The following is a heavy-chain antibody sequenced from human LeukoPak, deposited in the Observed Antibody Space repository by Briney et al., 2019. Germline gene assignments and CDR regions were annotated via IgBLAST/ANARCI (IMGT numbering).Heavy chain of an antibody. CDR3: ARSHTYFNWNYRGHAFDI. V-gene: IGHV1-2*02. D-gene: IGHD1-7*01. Sequence: ASVKVSCKASGYTFTSYDINWVRQATGQGLEWMGWMNPNSGGTNYAQKFQGRVTMTRDTSISTAYMELSRLRSDDTAVYYCARSHTYFNWNYRGHAFDIWGQGTMVTVSS. CDR1: GYTFTSYD. CDR2: MNPNSGGT. J-gene: IGHJ3*02.